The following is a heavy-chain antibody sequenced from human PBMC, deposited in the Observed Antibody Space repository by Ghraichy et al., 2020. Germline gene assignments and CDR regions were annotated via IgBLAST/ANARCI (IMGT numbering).Heavy chain of an antibody. Sequence: ASVKVSCKASGYTFTSYYMHWVRQAPGQGLEWMGIINPSGGSTSYAQKFQGRVTMTRDTSTSTVYMELSSLRSEDTAVYYCAREGLYGDYDDAFDIWGQGTMVTVSS. V-gene: IGHV1-46*01. CDR1: GYTFTSYY. CDR3: AREGLYGDYDDAFDI. D-gene: IGHD4-17*01. J-gene: IGHJ3*02. CDR2: INPSGGST.